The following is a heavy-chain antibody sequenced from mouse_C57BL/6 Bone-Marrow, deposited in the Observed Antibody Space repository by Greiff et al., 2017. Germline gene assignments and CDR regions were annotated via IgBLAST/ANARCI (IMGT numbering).Heavy chain of an antibody. CDR3: ARLGLRRPAWFAY. V-gene: IGHV5-4*01. CDR2: ISDGGSYT. J-gene: IGHJ3*01. CDR1: GFTFSSYA. D-gene: IGHD2-4*01. Sequence: EVQGVESGGGLVKPGGSLKLSCAASGFTFSSYAMSWVRQTPEKRLECVATISDGGSYTYYPDNVQGRFTISRDNAKNNLYLQMSHLKSEDTAMYYCARLGLRRPAWFAYWGQGTLVTVSA.